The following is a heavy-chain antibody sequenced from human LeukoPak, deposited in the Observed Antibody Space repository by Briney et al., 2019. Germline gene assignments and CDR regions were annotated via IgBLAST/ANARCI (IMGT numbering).Heavy chain of an antibody. CDR3: ARVRSTKKYYYDSSGQGPDY. J-gene: IGHJ4*02. V-gene: IGHV4-34*01. Sequence: SETLSLTCAVYGGSFSGYYWSWIRQPPGKGLEWIGEINHSGSTNCNPSLKSRVTISVDTSKNQFSLKLSSVTAADTAVYYCARVRSTKKYYYDSSGQGPDYWGQGTLVTVSS. D-gene: IGHD3-22*01. CDR2: INHSGST. CDR1: GGSFSGYY.